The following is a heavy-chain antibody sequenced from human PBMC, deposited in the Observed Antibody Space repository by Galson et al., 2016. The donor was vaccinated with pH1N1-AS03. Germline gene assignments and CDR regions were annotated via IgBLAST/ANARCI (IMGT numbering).Heavy chain of an antibody. CDR3: TIYARGPSF. V-gene: IGHV3-11*04. Sequence: SLRLSCAASGFTFSDNHMSWIRQAPGRGLEYIGYISESGSGTVYRDSVKGRFTISRDNAKNSLYLQMNSLSAEDTAVYYCTIYARGPSFGGQGTLVTVSS. CDR2: ISESGSGT. D-gene: IGHD2-2*02. J-gene: IGHJ4*02. CDR1: GFTFSDNH.